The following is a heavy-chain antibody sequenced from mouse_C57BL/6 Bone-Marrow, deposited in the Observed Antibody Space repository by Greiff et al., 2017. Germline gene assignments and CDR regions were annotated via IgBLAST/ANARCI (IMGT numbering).Heavy chain of an antibody. Sequence: QVQLQQPGAELVMPGASVKLSCKASGYTFTSYWMHWVKQRPGQGLEWIGEIDPSDSYTNYNQKFKGKSTLTVDKSSSTAYMQLSSLTSEDSAVYYCATRGPHWYFDVWGTGTTVTVSS. CDR3: ATRGPHWYFDV. CDR1: GYTFTSYW. CDR2: IDPSDSYT. V-gene: IGHV1-69*01. J-gene: IGHJ1*03.